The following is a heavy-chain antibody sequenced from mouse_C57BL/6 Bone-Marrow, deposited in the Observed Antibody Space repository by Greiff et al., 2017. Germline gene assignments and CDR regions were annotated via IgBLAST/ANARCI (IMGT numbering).Heavy chain of an antibody. Sequence: VQLKQPGAELVKPGASVKLSCKASGYTFTSYWMHWVKQRPGQGLEWIGMIHPNSGSTNYNEKFKSKATLTVDKSSSTAYMQLSSLTSEDSAVYYCARWAYYNWYFDVWGTGTTVTVSS. J-gene: IGHJ1*03. V-gene: IGHV1-64*01. CDR1: GYTFTSYW. CDR2: IHPNSGST. D-gene: IGHD2-12*01. CDR3: ARWAYYNWYFDV.